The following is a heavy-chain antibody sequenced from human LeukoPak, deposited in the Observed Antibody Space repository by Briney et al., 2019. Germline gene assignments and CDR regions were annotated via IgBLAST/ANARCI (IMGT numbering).Heavy chain of an antibody. V-gene: IGHV3-23*01. CDR3: AKDFWSSYYPHY. D-gene: IGHD3-3*01. CDR2: SGSGGST. J-gene: IGHJ4*02. CDR1: GFTFTSIA. Sequence: GGSLRLSCAASGFTFTSIAMTWVRQAPGKGLEWVSGSGSGGSTYYADSVKGRFTISRDNSKNTLYLQMNSLRAEDTAVYYCAKDFWSSYYPHYWGQGTLVTVSS.